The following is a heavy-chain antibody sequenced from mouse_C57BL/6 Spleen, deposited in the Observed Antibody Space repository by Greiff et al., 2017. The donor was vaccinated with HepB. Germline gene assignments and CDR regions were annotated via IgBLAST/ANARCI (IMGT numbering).Heavy chain of an antibody. Sequence: QVQLQQPGAELVKPGASVKVSCKASGYTFTSYWMHWVKQRPGQGLDWIGSIHPSDSDTNYNQKFKGKATLTVDKSSSTAYMQLSSLTSEDSAVYYCAIERLRRFYAMDYWGQGTSVTVSS. V-gene: IGHV1-74*01. D-gene: IGHD2-4*01. J-gene: IGHJ4*01. CDR3: AIERLRRFYAMDY. CDR2: IHPSDSDT. CDR1: GYTFTSYW.